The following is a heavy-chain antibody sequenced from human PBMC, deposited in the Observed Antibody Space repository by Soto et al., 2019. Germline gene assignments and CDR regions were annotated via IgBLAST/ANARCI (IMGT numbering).Heavy chain of an antibody. V-gene: IGHV4-34*01. D-gene: IGHD4-17*01. CDR3: ARASRNYGDYPRFDYYYMDV. CDR2: INHSGST. Sequence: SETLSLTCAVYGGSFSGYYWSWIRQPPGKGLEWIGEINHSGSTNYNPSLKSRVTISVDTSKNQFSLKLSSVTAADTAVYYCARASRNYGDYPRFDYYYMDVWGKGTTVTVSS. J-gene: IGHJ6*03. CDR1: GGSFSGYY.